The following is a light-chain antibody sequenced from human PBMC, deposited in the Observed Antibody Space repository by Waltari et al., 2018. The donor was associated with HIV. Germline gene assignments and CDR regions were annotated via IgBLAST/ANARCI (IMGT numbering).Light chain of an antibody. V-gene: IGLV1-51*01. CDR2: DDS. CDR3: GAWDSTLGAFV. J-gene: IGLJ1*01. Sequence: QSILTQPPPVSAAPGQRVTISCSGSRSNIGNNYVSWYQQLPETAPKLLIYDDSEPPSGGPGLFSASNSDMSATLVITGLRTEDEADYYCGAWDSTLGAFVFGGGTYITVL. CDR1: RSNIGNNY.